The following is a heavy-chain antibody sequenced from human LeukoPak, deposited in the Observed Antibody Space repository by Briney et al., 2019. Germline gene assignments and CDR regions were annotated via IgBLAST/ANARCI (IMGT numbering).Heavy chain of an antibody. V-gene: IGHV3-30*18. CDR2: ISYDGSNK. CDR1: GFTFSSYG. CDR3: AKTPDGSQNAFDI. J-gene: IGHJ3*02. D-gene: IGHD1-26*01. Sequence: PGGSLRLSCAASGFTFSSYGMHWVRQAPGKGLEWVAVISYDGSNKYYVDSVKGRFTISRDNSKNTLYLQMNSLRAEDTAVYYCAKTPDGSQNAFDIWGQGTMVTVSS.